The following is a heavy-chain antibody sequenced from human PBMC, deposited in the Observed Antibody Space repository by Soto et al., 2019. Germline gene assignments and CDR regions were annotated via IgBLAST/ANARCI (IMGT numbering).Heavy chain of an antibody. V-gene: IGHV3-33*06. D-gene: IGHD2-15*01. Sequence: PGGSLRLSCAASGFTFSSYGMHWVRQAPGKGLEWVAVIWYDGSNKYYADSVKGRFAISRDNSKNTLYLQMNSLRAEDTAVYYCAKDLVMAIMRLNWFDPWGQGTLVTVSS. CDR1: GFTFSSYG. CDR2: IWYDGSNK. CDR3: AKDLVMAIMRLNWFDP. J-gene: IGHJ5*02.